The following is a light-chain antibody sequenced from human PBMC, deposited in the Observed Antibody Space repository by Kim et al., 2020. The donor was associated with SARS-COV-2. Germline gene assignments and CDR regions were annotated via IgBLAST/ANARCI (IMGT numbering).Light chain of an antibody. J-gene: IGLJ3*02. V-gene: IGLV2-11*03. CDR1: SSDVGNYNY. Sequence: GQSVTISCTGTSSDVGNYNYVPWYQQHPGKAPKLMIYDVSKRPSGVPERFSGSKSGNTASLTISGLQAEDEADYYCCSSAGGYTWVFGGGTGLTVL. CDR2: DVS. CDR3: CSSAGGYTWV.